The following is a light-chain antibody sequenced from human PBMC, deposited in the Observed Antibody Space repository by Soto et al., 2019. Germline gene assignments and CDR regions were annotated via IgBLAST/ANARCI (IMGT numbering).Light chain of an antibody. CDR1: QDTSNY. J-gene: IGKJ4*01. Sequence: DIPMTQSPSSLSASVGDRVTITCQASQDTSNYLNWYQQKPGKAPKLLIYAASSLQSGVPSRFSGSGSGTDFTLTISSLQPEDFATYYCQQSYSTPLTFGGGTKVDIK. CDR3: QQSYSTPLT. V-gene: IGKV1-39*01. CDR2: AAS.